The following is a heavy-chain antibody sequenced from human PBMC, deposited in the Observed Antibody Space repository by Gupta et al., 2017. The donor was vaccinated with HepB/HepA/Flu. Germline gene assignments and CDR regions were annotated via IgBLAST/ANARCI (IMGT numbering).Heavy chain of an antibody. D-gene: IGHD2-2*01. CDR2: IWYDGSNK. Sequence: QVQLVESGGGVVQPGRSLRLSCAASGFTFSSYGMHWVRQAPGKGLEWVAVIWYDGSNKYYADSVKGRFTISRDNSKNTLYLQMNSLRAEDTAVYYCARDQRLSYEYCSSTSCYFSAFDIWGQGTMVTGSS. V-gene: IGHV3-33*01. CDR3: ARDQRLSYEYCSSTSCYFSAFDI. J-gene: IGHJ3*02. CDR1: GFTFSSYG.